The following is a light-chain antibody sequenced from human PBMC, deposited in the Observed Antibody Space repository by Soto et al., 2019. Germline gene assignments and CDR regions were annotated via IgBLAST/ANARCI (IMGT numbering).Light chain of an antibody. CDR1: SSNIGTNY. Sequence: QSALTQPPSVSAAPGQKVTISCSGSSSNIGTNYVSWYQHLPGTAPKLLIYENDKRPSGIPDRFSGSKSGTSATLGITGLQTGDEAVFYCGTWDSSLSAGVFGTGTKLTVL. J-gene: IGLJ1*01. V-gene: IGLV1-51*01. CDR3: GTWDSSLSAGV. CDR2: END.